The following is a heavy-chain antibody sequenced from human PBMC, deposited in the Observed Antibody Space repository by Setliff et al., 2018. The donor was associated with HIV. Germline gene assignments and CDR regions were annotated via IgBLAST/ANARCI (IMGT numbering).Heavy chain of an antibody. CDR3: ARAPTGEFDY. J-gene: IGHJ4*02. CDR2: IYTSGST. V-gene: IGHV4-59*01. CDR1: GGSISSYY. D-gene: IGHD7-27*01. Sequence: PSETLSLTCTVSGGSISSYYWSWIRQPPGKGLEWIGYIYTSGSTNYNPSLKSRVTISVDTSKNQFSLKLSSVTAADTAVYYCARAPTGEFDYWGQGTLVTVSS.